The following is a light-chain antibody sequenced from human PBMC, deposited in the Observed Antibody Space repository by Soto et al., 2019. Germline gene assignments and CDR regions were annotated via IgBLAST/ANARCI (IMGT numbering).Light chain of an antibody. CDR2: DAS. V-gene: IGKV3-11*01. J-gene: IGKJ2*01. CDR3: QQRGDWPLYT. Sequence: EIVVTQSPATLSLSPREIATLSCRTSQSVSYNLALYQQKPGQAPRLLIYDASNRAPVVPARCSGSGSGTDFTLTIISLEAEDFAVYYCQQRGDWPLYTFGQGSQREIK. CDR1: QSVSYN.